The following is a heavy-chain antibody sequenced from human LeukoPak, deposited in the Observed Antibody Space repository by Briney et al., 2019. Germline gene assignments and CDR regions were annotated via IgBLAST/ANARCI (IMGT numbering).Heavy chain of an antibody. J-gene: IGHJ4*02. V-gene: IGHV4-38-2*02. CDR2: IYQSGTT. CDR3: ARSPYYDVLTGYYDY. CDR1: GYSITSGYY. Sequence: SETLSLTCTVSGYSITSGYYWGWIRQPPGKGLEWIGSIYQSGTTYYNQSLKSRVTISVDTSKNQFSLKLSSVTAADTAVYYCARSPYYDVLTGYYDYWGQGTLVTVSS. D-gene: IGHD3-9*01.